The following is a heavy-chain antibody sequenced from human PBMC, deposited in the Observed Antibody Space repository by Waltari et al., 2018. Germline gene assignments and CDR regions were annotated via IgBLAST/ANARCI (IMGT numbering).Heavy chain of an antibody. Sequence: EVQLLESGGDLEQPGGSLRISCVGSGFNFSNYAMNWVRQVPGKGLEWVSTMSGTGDYTYYADSVKGRFTISRDNSKNTVFLHMNNLRVEDTAIYFCAKDQAEWLVLDGYFDSWGQGTPVTVSS. J-gene: IGHJ4*02. V-gene: IGHV3-23*01. CDR2: MSGTGDYT. CDR3: AKDQAEWLVLDGYFDS. D-gene: IGHD6-19*01. CDR1: GFNFSNYA.